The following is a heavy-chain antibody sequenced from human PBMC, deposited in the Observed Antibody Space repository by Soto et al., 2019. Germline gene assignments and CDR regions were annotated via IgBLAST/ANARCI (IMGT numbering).Heavy chain of an antibody. V-gene: IGHV3-30*18. J-gene: IGHJ4*02. CDR2: ISYDGSNK. D-gene: IGHD6-19*01. CDR1: GFTFSSYG. Sequence: VGSLRLSCAASGFTFSSYGMHWVRQAPGKGLEWVAVISYDGSNKYYADSVKGRFTISGDNSKNTLYLQMNSLRAEDTAVYYCAKWGMAGYFDYWGQGTLVSVSS. CDR3: AKWGMAGYFDY.